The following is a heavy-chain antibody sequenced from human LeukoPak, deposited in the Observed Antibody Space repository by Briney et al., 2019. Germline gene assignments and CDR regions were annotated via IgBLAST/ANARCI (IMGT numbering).Heavy chain of an antibody. CDR2: VHYSGST. Sequence: ASETLSLTCAVYGGSFSGYYWSWIRQPPGKGLEWIGFVHYSGSTHYNPSLKSRVTISVDTSKNQVSLKLTSVTAADTAVYYCARTEESGYNYGYFGYYYYMDVWGKGTTVTVSS. CDR3: ARTEESGYNYGYFGYYYYMDV. V-gene: IGHV4-59*01. D-gene: IGHD5-18*01. CDR1: GGSFSGYY. J-gene: IGHJ6*03.